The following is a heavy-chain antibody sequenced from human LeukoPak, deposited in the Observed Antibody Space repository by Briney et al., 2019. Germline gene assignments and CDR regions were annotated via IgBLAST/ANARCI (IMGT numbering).Heavy chain of an antibody. D-gene: IGHD1-26*01. Sequence: SETLSLTCTVSGGSISSSSSYWGWIRQPPGKGLEWIGSISYSGSIYYNSSLKSRVSTSVDTPKNQLSLKLSSVTAADTAVYSCARDLGGSYQNWFDPWGQGTLATVSS. V-gene: IGHV4-39*02. CDR1: GGSISSSSSY. CDR3: ARDLGGSYQNWFDP. CDR2: ISYSGSI. J-gene: IGHJ5*02.